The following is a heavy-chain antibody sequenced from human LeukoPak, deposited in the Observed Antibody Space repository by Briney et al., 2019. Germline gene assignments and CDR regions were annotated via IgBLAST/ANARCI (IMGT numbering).Heavy chain of an antibody. Sequence: GESLKISCKASGYSFTFTKNWIGWVHQMPGKGLEWMGIIYPGDSDTRYSPSFQGQVTISADKSISTAYLQWSSLKASDTAMYYCARHWSGYWETGLDPNWFDPWGQGTLVTVSS. D-gene: IGHD3-3*01. J-gene: IGHJ5*02. CDR3: ARHWSGYWETGLDPNWFDP. CDR1: GYSFTFTKNW. V-gene: IGHV5-51*07. CDR2: IYPGDSDT.